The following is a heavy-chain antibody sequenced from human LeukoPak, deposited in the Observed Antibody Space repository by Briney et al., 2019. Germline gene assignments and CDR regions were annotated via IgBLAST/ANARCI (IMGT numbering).Heavy chain of an antibody. J-gene: IGHJ3*02. CDR1: GGSISSGSYY. V-gene: IGHV4-61*02. CDR2: IYTSGST. Sequence: SETLSLTCTVSGGSISSGSYYWSWIRQPAGKGLEWIGRIYTSGSTNYNPSLKSRVTISVDTSKNQFSLKLDSVTAADTAVYYCARATGTTAHEWGPNDAFDIWGQGPMVTVSS. CDR3: ARATGTTAHEWGPNDAFDI. D-gene: IGHD1-1*01.